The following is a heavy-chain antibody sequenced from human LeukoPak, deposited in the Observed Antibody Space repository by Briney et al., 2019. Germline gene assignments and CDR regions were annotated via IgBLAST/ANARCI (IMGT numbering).Heavy chain of an antibody. V-gene: IGHV3-9*01. CDR3: AKGGFLPQLGTIDY. J-gene: IGHJ4*02. Sequence: GGSLRLSCAASGFTFDDYAMHWVRQAPGKGLEWVSGISWNSGSIGYADSVKGRFTISRDNAKNSLYLQMNSLRAEDTALYYCAKGGFLPQLGTIDYWGQGTLVTVSS. CDR2: ISWNSGSI. CDR1: GFTFDDYA. D-gene: IGHD6-13*01.